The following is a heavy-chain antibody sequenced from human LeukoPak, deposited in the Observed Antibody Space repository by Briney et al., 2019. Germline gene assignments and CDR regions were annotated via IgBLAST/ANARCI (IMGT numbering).Heavy chain of an antibody. CDR2: IYHSGST. CDR1: GYSISGGYY. D-gene: IGHD6-13*01. Sequence: SETLSLTCTVSGYSISGGYYWGWIRQPPGKGLEWIGSIYHSGSTYYNPSLKSRVTISVDTSKNQFSLKLSSVTAADTAVYYCARGTLLGSSSSLLFDYWGQGTLVTVSS. CDR3: ARGTLLGSSSSLLFDY. V-gene: IGHV4-38-2*02. J-gene: IGHJ4*02.